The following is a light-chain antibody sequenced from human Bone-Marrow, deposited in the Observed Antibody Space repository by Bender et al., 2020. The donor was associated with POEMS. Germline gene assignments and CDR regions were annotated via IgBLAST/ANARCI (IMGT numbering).Light chain of an antibody. CDR1: DIGSKT. CDR2: DDS. CDR3: QAWDTSSSVK. J-gene: IGLJ2*01. Sequence: SYVLSQPPSVSLAPGQTARITCGGDDIGSKTVHWYQLKPGQAPVLVVYDDSDRPSGIPERFSGSNSENTATLTISGTQAMDEADYFCQAWDTSSSVKFGGGTRLTVL. V-gene: IGLV3-21*02.